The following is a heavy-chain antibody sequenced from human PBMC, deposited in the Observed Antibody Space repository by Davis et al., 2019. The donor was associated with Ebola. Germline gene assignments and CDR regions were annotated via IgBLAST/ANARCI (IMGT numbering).Heavy chain of an antibody. CDR3: ARGPLHSGYDYYYYYGMDV. D-gene: IGHD5-12*01. Sequence: SQTLSLTCAISGDSVSSNSAAWNWIRQSPSRGLEWLGRTYYRSKWYNEYAVSVKSRITINPDTSKNQFSLQLNSVTPEDTAVYYCARGPLHSGYDYYYYYGMDVWGQGTMVTVSS. CDR1: GDSVSSNSAA. V-gene: IGHV6-1*01. CDR2: TYYRSKWYN. J-gene: IGHJ6*02.